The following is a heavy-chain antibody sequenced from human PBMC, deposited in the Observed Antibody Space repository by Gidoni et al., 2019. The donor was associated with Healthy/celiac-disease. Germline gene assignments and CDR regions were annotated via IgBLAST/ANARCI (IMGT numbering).Heavy chain of an antibody. CDR3: ATRGWGYSSSWYAGDWFDP. V-gene: IGHV1-24*01. Sequence: QVQLVQSGAEVKKPGASVKVSCKVSGYTLTELSMHWVRQAPGKGLEWMGGFDPEDGETIYAQKFQGRVTMTEDTSTDTAYMELSSLRSEDTAVYYCATRGWGYSSSWYAGDWFDPWGQGTLVTVSS. J-gene: IGHJ5*02. CDR2: FDPEDGET. D-gene: IGHD6-13*01. CDR1: GYTLTELS.